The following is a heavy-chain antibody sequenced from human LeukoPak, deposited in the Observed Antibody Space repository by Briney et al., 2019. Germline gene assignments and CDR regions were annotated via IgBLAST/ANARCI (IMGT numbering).Heavy chain of an antibody. CDR1: GYTFTGYY. V-gene: IGHV1-2*02. D-gene: IGHD3-3*01. CDR2: INPNSGGT. CDR3: ARDPGPYYDFWSGRPEYYYYGMDV. Sequence: GASVKVSCKASGYTFTGYYMHWVRQAPGQGLEWMGWINPNSGGTNYAQKFQGRVTMTRDTSISTAYMELSRLRSDDTAVYYCARDPGPYYDFWSGRPEYYYYGMDVWGQGTTVTVSS. J-gene: IGHJ6*02.